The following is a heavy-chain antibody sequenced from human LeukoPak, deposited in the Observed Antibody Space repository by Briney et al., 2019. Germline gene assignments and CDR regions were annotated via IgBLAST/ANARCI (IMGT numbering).Heavy chain of an antibody. Sequence: PSETLSLTCAVSGGSISSSNWWSWVRQPPGKGLEWIGEIYHSGSTNYNPSLKSRVTISVDKSKNQFSLKLSSVTAADTAVYYCARAVYGDYGNWMDYWGQGTLVTVSS. CDR1: GGSISSSNW. CDR3: ARAVYGDYGNWMDY. CDR2: IYHSGST. V-gene: IGHV4-4*02. D-gene: IGHD4-17*01. J-gene: IGHJ4*02.